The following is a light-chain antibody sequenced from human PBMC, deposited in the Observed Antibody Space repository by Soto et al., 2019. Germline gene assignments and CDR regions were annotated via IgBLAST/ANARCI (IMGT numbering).Light chain of an antibody. Sequence: QSVLTQPPSASGTPGQRVTISCSGSNSNIGSNPVHWYQQFPGTAPKVLIYGNTNRPSGVPDRFSGSKSGTSASLAITGLQAEDEADYYCQSYDSSLSGYVFGTGTKLTVL. J-gene: IGLJ1*01. CDR2: GNT. CDR3: QSYDSSLSGYV. V-gene: IGLV1-40*01. CDR1: NSNIGSNP.